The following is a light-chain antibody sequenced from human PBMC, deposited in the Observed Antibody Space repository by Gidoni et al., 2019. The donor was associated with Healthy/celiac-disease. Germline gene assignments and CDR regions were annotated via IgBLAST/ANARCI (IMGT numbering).Light chain of an antibody. CDR3: QQYNNWPPWT. J-gene: IGKJ1*01. V-gene: IGKV3-15*01. CDR1: QSVGSN. Sequence: ETVMTQSPATLSVSPGERATLSCRASQSVGSNLAWYQQRPGQAPRLLIYGASTRATGFPARFSGSGSGTEFTLTISSLQSEDFAVYYCQQYNNWPPWTFGQGTKVEIK. CDR2: GAS.